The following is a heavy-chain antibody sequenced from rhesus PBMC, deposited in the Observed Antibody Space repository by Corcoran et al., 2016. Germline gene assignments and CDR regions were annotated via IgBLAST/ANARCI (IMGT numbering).Heavy chain of an antibody. CDR1: GYSISSGYY. V-gene: IGHV4-99*02. D-gene: IGHD4-29*01. CDR2: ISGSSGST. J-gene: IGHJ4*01. Sequence: QVQLQESGPGLVKPSETLSLTCAVSGYSISSGYYWGWICKPPGKGLEYIGYISGSSGSTYYNPSLKSRVTISKDTSKNQFSLKLSSVTAADTAVYYCARGYGNYWDYWGQGVLVTVSS. CDR3: ARGYGNYWDY.